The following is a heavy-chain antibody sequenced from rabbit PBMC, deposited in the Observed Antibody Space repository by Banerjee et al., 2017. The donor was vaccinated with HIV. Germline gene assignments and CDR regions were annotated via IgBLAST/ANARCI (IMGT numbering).Heavy chain of an antibody. CDR2: IGAGSNRT. CDR1: GFSFSSGYY. D-gene: IGHD4-1*01. V-gene: IGHV1S40*01. J-gene: IGHJ3*01. Sequence: QSLEESGGDLVKPGASLTLTCTASGFSFSSGYYMCWVRQAPGKGLEWVGCIGAGSNRTYYASWAKGRLTISKTSSTTVTLQMTSLTAADTATYFCARSVVAGVSLWGQGTLVTVS. CDR3: ARSVVAGVSL.